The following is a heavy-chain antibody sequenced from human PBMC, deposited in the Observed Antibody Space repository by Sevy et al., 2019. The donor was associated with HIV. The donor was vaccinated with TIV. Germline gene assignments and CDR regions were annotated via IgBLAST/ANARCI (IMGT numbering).Heavy chain of an antibody. CDR3: ARGGSGSYYVGFDY. V-gene: IGHV3-30-3*01. CDR2: ISYDGSNK. CDR1: GFTFSSYA. D-gene: IGHD3-10*01. Sequence: GGSLRLSCAASGFTFSSYAMHWVRQAPGKGLEWVAVISYDGSNKYYADSVKGRLTISRDNSKNTLYLQMNSLRAEDTAVYYCARGGSGSYYVGFDYWGQGTLVTVSS. J-gene: IGHJ4*02.